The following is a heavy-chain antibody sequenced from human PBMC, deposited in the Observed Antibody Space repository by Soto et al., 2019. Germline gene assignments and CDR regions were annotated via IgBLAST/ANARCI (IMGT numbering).Heavy chain of an antibody. CDR2: ISYDGTNE. Sequence: GGSLRLSCAASGFTFSSYGMHWVRQAPGKGLEWVAVISYDGTNEYYGDSVKGRFTISRDNSKNTLYPQMNSLRAEDTAVYHCAKDPSPRTRSYPGYWGQGTLVTVSS. CDR1: GFTFSSYG. CDR3: AKDPSPRTRSYPGY. V-gene: IGHV3-30*18. J-gene: IGHJ4*02.